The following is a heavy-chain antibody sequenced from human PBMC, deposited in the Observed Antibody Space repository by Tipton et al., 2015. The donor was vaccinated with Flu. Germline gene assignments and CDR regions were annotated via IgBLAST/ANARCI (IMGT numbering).Heavy chain of an antibody. J-gene: IGHJ4*02. CDR2: IYSGGST. Sequence: CAASGFTVSSNYMSWVRQAPGKGLEWVSVIYSGGSTYYADSVKGRFTISRDNSKNTLYLQMNSLRAEDTAVYYCARGVGGGIDYWGQGTLVTVSS. D-gene: IGHD1-26*01. V-gene: IGHV3-53*01. CDR3: ARGVGGGIDY. CDR1: GFTVSSNY.